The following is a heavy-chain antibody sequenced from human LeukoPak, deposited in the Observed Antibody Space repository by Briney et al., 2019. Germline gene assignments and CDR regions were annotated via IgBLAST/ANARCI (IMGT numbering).Heavy chain of an antibody. CDR3: ARFAMTGKFLDP. CDR1: GASVTSGSYY. Sequence: SETLSLTCTVSGASVTSGSYYWSWIRQPPGQGLEWIGYRHHSGSAIYNPSLKSRLTISLDTSKNQLSLNLISVIAADTAAYYCARFAMTGKFLDPWGQGTLVTVSS. CDR2: RHHSGSA. J-gene: IGHJ5*02. V-gene: IGHV4-61*01. D-gene: IGHD3-9*01.